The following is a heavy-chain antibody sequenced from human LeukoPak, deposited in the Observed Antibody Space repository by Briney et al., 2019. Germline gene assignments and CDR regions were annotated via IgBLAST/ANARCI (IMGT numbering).Heavy chain of an antibody. CDR1: GFAFSSYW. CDR2: IKQDGSEK. D-gene: IGHD1-14*01. CDR3: ARAYNTACDN. J-gene: IGHJ4*02. Sequence: GGSLRLSCAASGFAFSSYWMTWVRQAPGKGLEWVAKIKQDGSEKYYVDSVKRRFTISRDNAKSSLYMQMNSMRAENTAVYFCARAYNTACDNWGQGTLVTVSS. V-gene: IGHV3-7*01.